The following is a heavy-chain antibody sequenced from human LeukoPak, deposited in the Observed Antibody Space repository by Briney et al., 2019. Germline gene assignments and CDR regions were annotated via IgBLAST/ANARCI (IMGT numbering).Heavy chain of an antibody. CDR2: IDVDGTTT. D-gene: IGHD1-26*01. CDR3: ARGVSYPIYGMDV. CDR1: GFTFSRYW. J-gene: IGHJ6*02. V-gene: IGHV3-74*01. Sequence: PGGSLGLSCAASGFTFSRYWMHWVRQAPGKGLVWVSRIDVDGTTTDYADSVKGRFTISRDNAKNTVSLQMNSLGAEDSAVYYCARGVSYPIYGMDVWGQGTTVTVSS.